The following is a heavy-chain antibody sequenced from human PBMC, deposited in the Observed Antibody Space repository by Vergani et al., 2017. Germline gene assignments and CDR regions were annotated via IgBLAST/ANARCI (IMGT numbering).Heavy chain of an antibody. J-gene: IGHJ5*02. Sequence: EVELVESGGGLVQPGGSLRLSCAASGFTFNEYWMHWASQVPGKGLVWVSGMNGDGDTISYADSVKGRFTISRDNAKNTLFLQMNSLRAEDTAVYYCARARKFRFGVVWENLFDPWGQGTLVTVSS. D-gene: IGHD3-3*01. CDR1: GFTFNEYW. CDR3: ARARKFRFGVVWENLFDP. V-gene: IGHV3-74*01. CDR2: MNGDGDTI.